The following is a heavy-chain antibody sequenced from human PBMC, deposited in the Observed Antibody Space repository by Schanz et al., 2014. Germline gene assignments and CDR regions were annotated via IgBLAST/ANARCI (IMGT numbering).Heavy chain of an antibody. CDR3: ARGGGPEDVFDS. D-gene: IGHD5-12*01. J-gene: IGHJ3*02. CDR1: GYTFTSYG. V-gene: IGHV1-18*01. Sequence: QVQLVQSGAEVKKPGASVKVSCKASGYTFTSYGISWVRQAPGQGLEWLGWISPYTGNTHYFDKMEGRVTMTTDTSTSTAYMELSSLRSEDTAVYYCARGGGPEDVFDSWGQGTILTVSS. CDR2: ISPYTGNT.